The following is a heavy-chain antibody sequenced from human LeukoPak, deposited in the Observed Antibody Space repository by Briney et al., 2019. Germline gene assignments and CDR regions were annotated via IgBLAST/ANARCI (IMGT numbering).Heavy chain of an antibody. D-gene: IGHD6-19*01. J-gene: IGHJ3*02. CDR2: ISGSGGST. V-gene: IGHV3-23*01. CDR1: GFTFSSYA. Sequence: GGSLRLSCAASGFTFSSYAMSWVRQAPGKGLEWVSAISGSGGSTYYADSVKSRFTISRDNSKNTLYLQMNSLRAEDTAVYYCAKDEGYSSGWPDAFDIWGQGTMVTVSS. CDR3: AKDEGYSSGWPDAFDI.